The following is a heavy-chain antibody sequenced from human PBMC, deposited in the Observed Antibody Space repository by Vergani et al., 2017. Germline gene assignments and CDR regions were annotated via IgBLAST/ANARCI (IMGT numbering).Heavy chain of an antibody. CDR1: GFTFSSYS. V-gene: IGHV3-21*01. Sequence: EVQLVESGGGLVKPGGSLRLSCAASGFTFSSYSMNWVRQAPGKGLEWVSSISSSSSYIYYADSVKGRFTISRDNAKNSLYLQMNSLRAEDTAVYYCARDRGYCSGGSCFDDAFDIWGQGTTVTVSS. J-gene: IGHJ3*02. D-gene: IGHD2-15*01. CDR2: ISSSSSYI. CDR3: ARDRGYCSGGSCFDDAFDI.